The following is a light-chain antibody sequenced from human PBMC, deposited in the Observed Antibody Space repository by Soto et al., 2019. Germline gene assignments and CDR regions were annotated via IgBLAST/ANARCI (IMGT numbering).Light chain of an antibody. CDR2: EVT. V-gene: IGLV2-8*01. CDR3: SSYAGSNNVV. J-gene: IGLJ3*02. CDR1: SSDVGGYNY. Sequence: QSALTQPPSASGSPGQSVTISCTGTSSDVGGYNYVSWYQQHPAKAPKLIIYEVTKRPSGVPDRFSASKSGNTASLTVSGLQADDEADYYCSSYAGSNNVVFGGGTQLTVL.